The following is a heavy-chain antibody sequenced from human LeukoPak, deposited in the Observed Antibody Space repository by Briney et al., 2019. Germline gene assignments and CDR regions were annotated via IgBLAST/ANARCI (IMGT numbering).Heavy chain of an antibody. V-gene: IGHV4-59*01. Sequence: PSETLSLTCTVSGDSLNTYYWASIRQTPGKELEWIAFVPSSGTSNYNPSLKSRVSISIDPSKNQFSLALTSVTPADTAVYYCARVVRGVVTSNWFDPWGQGTLVSISS. CDR2: VPSSGTS. D-gene: IGHD2-21*02. CDR1: GDSLNTYY. J-gene: IGHJ5*02. CDR3: ARVVRGVVTSNWFDP.